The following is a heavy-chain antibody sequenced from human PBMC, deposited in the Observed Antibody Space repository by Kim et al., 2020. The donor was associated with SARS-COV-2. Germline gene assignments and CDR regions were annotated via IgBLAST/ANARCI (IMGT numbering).Heavy chain of an antibody. V-gene: IGHV4-59*08. D-gene: IGHD3-10*01. CDR3: ARHLITMVRGEHYYYGMDV. Sequence: SETLSLTCTVSGGSISSYYWIWIRQPPGKGLEWIGYIYYSGSTNYNPSLKSRVTISVDTSKNQFSLKLSSVTAADTAVYYCARHLITMVRGEHYYYGMDVWGQGTTVTVSS. CDR2: IYYSGST. CDR1: GGSISSYY. J-gene: IGHJ6*02.